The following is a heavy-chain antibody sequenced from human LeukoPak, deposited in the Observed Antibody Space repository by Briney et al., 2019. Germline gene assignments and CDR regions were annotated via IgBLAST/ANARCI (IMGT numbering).Heavy chain of an antibody. CDR3: ARHLAMVRGENGFDP. V-gene: IGHV4-39*01. J-gene: IGHJ5*02. D-gene: IGHD3-10*01. CDR2: IYYSGST. CDR1: GGSISSSSYY. Sequence: SETLSLTCTVSGGSISSSSYYWGWIRQPPGKGLEWIGSIYYSGSTYYNPSLKSRVTISVDTSENQFSLKLSSVTAADTAVYYCARHLAMVRGENGFDPWGQGTLVTVSS.